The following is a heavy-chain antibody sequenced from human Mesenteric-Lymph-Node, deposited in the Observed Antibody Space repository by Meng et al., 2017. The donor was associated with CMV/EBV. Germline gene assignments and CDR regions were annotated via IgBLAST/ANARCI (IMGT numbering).Heavy chain of an antibody. D-gene: IGHD6-6*01. V-gene: IGHV4-34*01. Sequence: GSLRLSCAVYGGSFSGYYWSWIRQPPGKGLEWIGEISHAGTTNYNPSLKSRVTLSLDMSKNQFSLNLSSVTAADTAVYYCARVSSVSSSSLWGQGTLVTVSS. CDR1: GGSFSGYY. CDR2: ISHAGTT. CDR3: ARVSSVSSSSL. J-gene: IGHJ4*02.